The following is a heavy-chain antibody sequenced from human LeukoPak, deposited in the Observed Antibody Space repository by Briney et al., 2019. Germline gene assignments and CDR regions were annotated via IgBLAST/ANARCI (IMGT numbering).Heavy chain of an antibody. D-gene: IGHD6-13*01. CDR1: GYTFTGYY. CDR2: INPNSGGT. CDR3: AREVAAAGTRELGY. J-gene: IGHJ4*02. Sequence: ASVKVSCKASGYTFTGYYMHWVRQAPGQGLEWMGWINPNSGGTNYAQKFQGWVTMTRDMSISTAYMELSRLRSDDTAVYYCAREVAAAGTRELGYWGQGTLVTVSS. V-gene: IGHV1-2*04.